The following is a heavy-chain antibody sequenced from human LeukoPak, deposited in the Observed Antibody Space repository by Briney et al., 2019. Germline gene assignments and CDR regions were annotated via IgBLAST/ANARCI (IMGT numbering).Heavy chain of an antibody. V-gene: IGHV3-66*01. CDR2: IYSGGST. CDR3: ARAYFGSGSCYDS. J-gene: IGHJ4*02. D-gene: IGHD3-10*01. CDR1: GFTVSSNY. Sequence: GGSLRLSCAASGFTVSSNYMSWVRQAPGKGLEWVSVIYSGGSTYYADSVKGRFTISRDNAENSLYLQMTSLRAEDTAVYYCARAYFGSGSCYDSWGQGTLVTVSS.